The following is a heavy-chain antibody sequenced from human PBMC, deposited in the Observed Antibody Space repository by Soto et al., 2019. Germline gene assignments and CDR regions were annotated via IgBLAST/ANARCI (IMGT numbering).Heavy chain of an antibody. V-gene: IGHV3-30-3*01. D-gene: IGHD2-2*01. CDR1: GFTFSSYA. CDR3: ARDWSSVPAATKFDY. Sequence: QVQLVESGGGVVQPGRSLRLSCAASGFTFSSYAMHWVRQAPGKGLEWVAVISYDGSNKYYADSVKGRFTISRDNSMNTLHLQMNSLRAEDTAVYYCARDWSSVPAATKFDYWGQGTLVTVSS. J-gene: IGHJ4*02. CDR2: ISYDGSNK.